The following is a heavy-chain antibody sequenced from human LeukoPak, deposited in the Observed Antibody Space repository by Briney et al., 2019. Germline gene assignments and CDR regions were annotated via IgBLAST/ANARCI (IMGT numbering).Heavy chain of an antibody. Sequence: SETLSLTCTVSGGSISSARHYWSWIRQLPGKGLEWIGCIYYGGTTYYHPSLKSRVAISIDTSKNLFSLKLTSVTAADKAVYYCARDNDHYGMDVWGQGTTVTVSS. CDR3: ARDNDHYGMDV. CDR2: IYYGGTT. D-gene: IGHD1-1*01. J-gene: IGHJ6*02. CDR1: GGSISSARHY. V-gene: IGHV4-31*03.